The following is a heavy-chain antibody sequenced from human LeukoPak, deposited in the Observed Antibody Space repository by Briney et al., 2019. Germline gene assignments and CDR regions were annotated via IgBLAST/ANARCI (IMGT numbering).Heavy chain of an antibody. V-gene: IGHV3-23*01. J-gene: IGHJ5*01. CDR1: GFAFSFYA. CDR2: INANSGTT. D-gene: IGHD6-19*01. Sequence: QPGGSLRLSCAASGFAFSFYAMSWLRQPPGKGLGWVSTINANSGTTSYAASVRGRFTISRDNSKNTLYLQVNSLRADDTAVYYCAKPISGGLAVTADWFDPWGQGTLVVVSS. CDR3: AKPISGGLAVTADWFDP.